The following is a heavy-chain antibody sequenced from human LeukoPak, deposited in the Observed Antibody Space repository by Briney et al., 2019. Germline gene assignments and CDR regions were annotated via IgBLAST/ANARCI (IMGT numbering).Heavy chain of an antibody. D-gene: IGHD3-10*01. CDR1: GGSISSYY. CDR3: ARRGAMVRGPAYHFDH. CDR2: IYTSGST. V-gene: IGHV4-4*07. J-gene: IGHJ4*02. Sequence: SETLSLTCTVSGGSISSYYWSWIRQPPGKGLEWIGRIYTSGSTNYNPSLKSRVTMSVDTSKNQFSLNLNSVTAADTAVYYCARRGAMVRGPAYHFDHWGQGVLVTVSS.